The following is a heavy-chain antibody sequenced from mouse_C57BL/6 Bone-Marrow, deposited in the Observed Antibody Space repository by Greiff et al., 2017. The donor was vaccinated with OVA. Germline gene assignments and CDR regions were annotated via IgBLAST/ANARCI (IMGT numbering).Heavy chain of an antibody. V-gene: IGHV1-72*01. J-gene: IGHJ4*01. CDR1: GYTFTSYW. CDR2: IDPNSGGT. Sequence: QQSCKASGYTFTSYWMHWVKQRPGRGLEWIGRIDPNSGGTKYNEKFKSKATLTVDKPSSTAYMQLSSLTSEDSAVYYCARYYYGSSPDYYAMDYWGQGTSVTVSS. CDR3: ARYYYGSSPDYYAMDY. D-gene: IGHD1-1*01.